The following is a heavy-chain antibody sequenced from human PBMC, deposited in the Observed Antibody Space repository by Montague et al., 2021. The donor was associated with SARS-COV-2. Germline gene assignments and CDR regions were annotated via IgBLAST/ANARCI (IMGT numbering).Heavy chain of an antibody. CDR1: GFTFSSNA. CDR2: ITGSGGST. Sequence: SLRLSCAASGFTFSSNAMTWVRQAPGKGLEWVSTITGSGGSTYYADSVKGRFTVSRDNSKNTLYLQMNSLRAEDTAIYYCAKYEVITGFFERLLKYYFDYWGQGTLVTVSS. CDR3: AKYEVITGFFERLLKYYFDY. J-gene: IGHJ4*02. D-gene: IGHD3-3*01. V-gene: IGHV3-23*01.